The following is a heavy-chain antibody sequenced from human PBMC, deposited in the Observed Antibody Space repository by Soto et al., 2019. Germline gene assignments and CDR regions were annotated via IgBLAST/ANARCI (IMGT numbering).Heavy chain of an antibody. Sequence: EVQLVESGGGLVQPGGSLRLSCAAAGFPFISNCMSWVRQAPGKGLEWVATIKEDGSANYYVDSVKGRFTISRDNAKNSLFLQMNSLSAEDTAVYYCARGGVWGQGTLVTVSS. J-gene: IGHJ4*02. D-gene: IGHD2-8*01. CDR2: IKEDGSAN. CDR1: GFPFISNC. V-gene: IGHV3-7*04. CDR3: ARGGV.